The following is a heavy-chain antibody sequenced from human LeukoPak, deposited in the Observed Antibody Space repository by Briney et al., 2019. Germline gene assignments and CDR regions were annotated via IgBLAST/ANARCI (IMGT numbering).Heavy chain of an antibody. CDR1: GYTLTELS. D-gene: IGHD3-10*01. V-gene: IGHV1-24*01. CDR2: FDPEDGET. CDR3: ATARITMVPFDFDY. Sequence: ASVKVSCKVSGYTLTELSMHWVRQAPGKGLEWMGGFDPEDGETIYAQKFQGRVTMTEDTSTDTAYMELSSLRSEDTAAYYCATARITMVPFDFDYWGQGTLVTVSS. J-gene: IGHJ4*02.